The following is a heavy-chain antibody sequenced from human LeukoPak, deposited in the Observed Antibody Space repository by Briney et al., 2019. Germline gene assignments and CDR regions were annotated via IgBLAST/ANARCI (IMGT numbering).Heavy chain of an antibody. J-gene: IGHJ3*02. Sequence: KSSETLSFTCTVSGGSISSYYWSWIRQPAGKGLGWIGRIYTSGSTNYNPSLKSRVTMSVDTSKNQFSLKLSSVTAADTAVYYCARDWYGDYGDAFDIWGQGTMVTVSS. V-gene: IGHV4-4*07. CDR1: GGSISSYY. D-gene: IGHD4-17*01. CDR3: ARDWYGDYGDAFDI. CDR2: IYTSGST.